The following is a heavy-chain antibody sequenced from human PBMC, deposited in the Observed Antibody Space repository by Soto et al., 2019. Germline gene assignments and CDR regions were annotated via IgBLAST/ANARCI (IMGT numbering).Heavy chain of an antibody. CDR2: ISSRTGYI. D-gene: IGHD1-26*01. Sequence: EVQLVESGGGLVKPGGSLRLSCAASGFTFSSYSMNWVRLAPGKGLEWVSSISSRTGYIDYAASVKGRSTTSSETAKNSLYPQMTSLRAEDTAVYYCASRRGSYAFDYWGQGNRVTVSS. CDR1: GFTFSSYS. V-gene: IGHV3-21*01. CDR3: ASRRGSYAFDY. J-gene: IGHJ4*02.